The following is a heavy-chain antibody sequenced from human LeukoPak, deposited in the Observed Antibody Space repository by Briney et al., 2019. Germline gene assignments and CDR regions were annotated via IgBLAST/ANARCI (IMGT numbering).Heavy chain of an antibody. J-gene: IGHJ4*02. CDR2: INHSGST. D-gene: IGHD3-10*01. CDR3: ARGFGSGSYYNY. CDR1: GGSFSGYY. Sequence: SETLSLTCAVYGGSFSGYYWSWIRQPPGKGLEWIGEINHSGSTNYNPSLKSRVTISVDASKNQFSLKLSSMTAADTAVYYCARGFGSGSYYNYWGQGTLVTVSS. V-gene: IGHV4-34*01.